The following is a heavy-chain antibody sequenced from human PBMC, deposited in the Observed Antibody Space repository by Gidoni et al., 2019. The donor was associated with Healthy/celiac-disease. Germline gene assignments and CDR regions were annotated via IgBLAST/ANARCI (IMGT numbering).Heavy chain of an antibody. CDR2: IRSKANSYAT. V-gene: IGHV3-73*02. CDR3: TRGPDLVSSSWYVMDY. CDR1: GFTVSGSA. J-gene: IGHJ4*02. D-gene: IGHD6-13*01. Sequence: EVQLVESGGGLVQPGGSLKLSGAASGFTVSGSAMPWVRQASGKGLEGVGRIRSKANSYATAYAASVKGRFTSSRDDSKNTSYLQMNSLKTEDTAVYYCTRGPDLVSSSWYVMDYWGQGTLVTVSS.